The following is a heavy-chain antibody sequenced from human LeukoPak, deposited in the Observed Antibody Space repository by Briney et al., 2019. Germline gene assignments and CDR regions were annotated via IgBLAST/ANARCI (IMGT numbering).Heavy chain of an antibody. J-gene: IGHJ6*02. CDR2: IYSGGST. D-gene: IGHD3-10*01. CDR1: GFTVSSNY. CDR3: ARDAMVRGAGPFGPYYYYGMDV. V-gene: IGHV3-53*01. Sequence: PGGSLRLSCAASGFTVSSNYISWVRQAPGKGLEWVSVIYSGGSTYYADSVKGRFTISRDNSKNTLYLQMNSLRAEDTAVYYCARDAMVRGAGPFGPYYYYGMDVWGRGTTVTVSS.